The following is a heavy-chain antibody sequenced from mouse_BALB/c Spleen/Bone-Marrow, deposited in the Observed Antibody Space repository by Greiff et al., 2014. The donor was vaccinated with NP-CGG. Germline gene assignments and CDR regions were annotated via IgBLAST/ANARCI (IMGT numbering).Heavy chain of an antibody. CDR2: IYPGDGDT. CDR1: GYTFTSCW. CDR3: ARGDYDYDDWFAY. Sequence: QVQLQQSGAELARPGASVKLSCKASGYTFTSCWMQWVKQRPGQGLEWIGAIYPGDGDTRYTQKFKGKATLTADKSSSTAYMQLSSFASEDSAVYYCARGDYDYDDWFAYWGQGTLVTVSA. D-gene: IGHD2-4*01. V-gene: IGHV1-87*01. J-gene: IGHJ3*01.